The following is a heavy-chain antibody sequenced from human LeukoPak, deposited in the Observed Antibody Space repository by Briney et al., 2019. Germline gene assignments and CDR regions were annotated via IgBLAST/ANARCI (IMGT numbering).Heavy chain of an antibody. D-gene: IGHD6-13*01. J-gene: IGHJ4*02. CDR2: ISYDGSNK. Sequence: PGGTLRLSCAASGFTFSSYGMHWVRQAPGKGLEWVAVISYDGSNKYYADSVKGRFTISRDNSKNSLYLQMNSLRAEDTAVYYCARLYSSSWFLFDYWGQGTLVTVSS. V-gene: IGHV3-30*03. CDR1: GFTFSSYG. CDR3: ARLYSSSWFLFDY.